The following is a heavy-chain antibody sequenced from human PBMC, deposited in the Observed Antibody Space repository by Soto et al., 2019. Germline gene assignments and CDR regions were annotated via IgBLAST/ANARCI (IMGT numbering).Heavy chain of an antibody. CDR1: GFTFGDYA. CDR3: TREDRTDDFWSGYLFDP. CDR2: IRSKAYGGTT. V-gene: IGHV3-49*03. D-gene: IGHD3-3*01. J-gene: IGHJ5*02. Sequence: GGSLRLSCTASGFTFGDYAMSWFRQAPGKGLEWVGFIRSKAYGGTTEYAASVKGRFTISRDDSKSIAYLQMNSLKTEDTAVYYCTREDRTDDFWSGYLFDPWGQGTLVTVSS.